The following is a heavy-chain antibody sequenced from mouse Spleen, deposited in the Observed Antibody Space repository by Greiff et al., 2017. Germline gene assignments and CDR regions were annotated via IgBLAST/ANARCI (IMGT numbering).Heavy chain of an antibody. CDR3: ARGGYYSHWYFDV. D-gene: IGHD2-3*01. V-gene: IGHV5-4*03. Sequence: EVKLVESGGGLVKPGGSLKLSCAASGFTFSSYAMSWVRQTPEKRLEWVATISDGGSYTYYPDNVKGRFTISRDNAKNNLYLQRSHLKSEDTAMYYCARGGYYSHWYFDVWGTGTTVTVSS. CDR1: GFTFSSYA. CDR2: ISDGGSYT. J-gene: IGHJ1*03.